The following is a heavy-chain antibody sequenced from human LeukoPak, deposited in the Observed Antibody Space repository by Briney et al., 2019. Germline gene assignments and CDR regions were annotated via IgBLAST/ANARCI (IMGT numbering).Heavy chain of an antibody. Sequence: GGSLRLSCAASGFTFSSYSMNWVRQAPGKGLEWVSYISSSSSTIYYADSVKGRFTISRDNAKNSLYLQMNSLRAEDTAVYYCARDHIDDKITIFGVVISYYYMDVWGKGTTVTVSS. D-gene: IGHD3-3*01. J-gene: IGHJ6*03. CDR1: GFTFSSYS. CDR2: ISSSSSTI. V-gene: IGHV3-48*01. CDR3: ARDHIDDKITIFGVVISYYYMDV.